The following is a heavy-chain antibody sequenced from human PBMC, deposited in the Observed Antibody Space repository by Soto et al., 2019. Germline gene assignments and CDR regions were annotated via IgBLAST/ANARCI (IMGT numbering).Heavy chain of an antibody. CDR2: INHSGST. V-gene: IGHV4-34*01. CDR3: ARGGLIAAAGIPHYYYYGMDV. CDR1: GGSFSGYY. Sequence: SETLSLTCAVYGGSFSGYYWSWIRQPPGKGLEWIGEINHSGSTNYNPSLKSRVTISVDTSKNQFSLKLSSVTAADTAVYYCARGGLIAAAGIPHYYYYGMDVWGQGTTVTVSS. J-gene: IGHJ6*02. D-gene: IGHD6-13*01.